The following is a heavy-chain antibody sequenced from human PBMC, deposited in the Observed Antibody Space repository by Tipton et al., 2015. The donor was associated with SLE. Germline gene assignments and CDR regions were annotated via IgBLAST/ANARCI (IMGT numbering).Heavy chain of an antibody. V-gene: IGHV3-49*04. D-gene: IGHD5/OR15-5a*01. CDR3: TRGLRLSVYFDY. Sequence: SLRLSCTASGFTFGDYVMSWVRQAPGKGLEWVGFIRNTANGGTTEYAASVKGRFTISRDDSKTIAYLQMNSLKTEDTAVYYCTRGLRLSVYFDYWGQGTLVTVSS. CDR2: IRNTANGGTT. CDR1: GFTFGDYV. J-gene: IGHJ4*02.